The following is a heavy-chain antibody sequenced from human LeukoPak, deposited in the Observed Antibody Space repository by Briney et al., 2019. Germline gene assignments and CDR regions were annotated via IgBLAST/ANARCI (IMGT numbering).Heavy chain of an antibody. Sequence: ASVKVSCKASGYSFTSHYMHWVRQAPGQGLEWLGLINPSGSSTLYAQKFQGRVTMTRDMSTTTDYMEMSSLRSEDTAVYYCARDNSVGDIAWWFDPWGQGTLVTVSS. J-gene: IGHJ5*02. CDR1: GYSFTSHY. CDR3: ARDNSVGDIAWWFDP. CDR2: INPSGSST. V-gene: IGHV1-46*01. D-gene: IGHD3-16*02.